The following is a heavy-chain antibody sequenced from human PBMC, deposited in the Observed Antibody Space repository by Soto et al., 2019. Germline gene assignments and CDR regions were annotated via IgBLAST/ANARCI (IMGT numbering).Heavy chain of an antibody. CDR1: GGSISSGGYY. J-gene: IGHJ4*02. CDR3: AGIYSGSPGGTLRY. D-gene: IGHD1-26*01. Sequence: QVQLQESGPGLVKPSQTLSLPCTVSGGSISSGGYYWSWIRQHPGKGLEWIGYIYYSGSTYYTPSIKSRVTISVDTSKNQSSLKLSSVTAADTAVYYCAGIYSGSPGGTLRYWGQGTLVTVSS. V-gene: IGHV4-31*03. CDR2: IYYSGST.